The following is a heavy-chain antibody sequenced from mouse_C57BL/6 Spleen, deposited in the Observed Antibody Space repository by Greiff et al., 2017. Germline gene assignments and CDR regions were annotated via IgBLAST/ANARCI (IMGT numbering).Heavy chain of an antibody. D-gene: IGHD2-2*01. CDR1: GYTFTDYY. J-gene: IGHJ2*01. Sequence: VQLQQSGPELVKPGASVKISCKASGYTFTDYYMNWVKQSHGKSLEWIGDINPNNGGTSYNQKFKGKATLTVDKSSSTAYMELRSLTSEDSAVYYCARVATRVTYYFDYWGQGTTLTVSS. V-gene: IGHV1-26*01. CDR2: INPNNGGT. CDR3: ARVATRVTYYFDY.